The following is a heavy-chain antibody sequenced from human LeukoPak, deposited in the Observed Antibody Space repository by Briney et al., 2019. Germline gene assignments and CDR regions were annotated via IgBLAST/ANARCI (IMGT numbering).Heavy chain of an antibody. D-gene: IGHD3-10*01. CDR2: IKQDGSEK. V-gene: IGHV3-7*01. J-gene: IGHJ5*02. Sequence: GGSLRLSCAASGFTFSSYWMSWVRQAPGKGLEWVANIKQDGSEKYYVDSVKGRFTISRDNAKKSLYLQMNSLRAEDTAVYYCQFGSGSYYNIPDNWFDPWGQGTLVTVSS. CDR1: GFTFSSYW. CDR3: QFGSGSYYNIPDNWFDP.